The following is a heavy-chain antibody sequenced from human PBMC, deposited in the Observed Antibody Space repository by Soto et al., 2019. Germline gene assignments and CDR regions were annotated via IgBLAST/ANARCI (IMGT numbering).Heavy chain of an antibody. V-gene: IGHV4-61*01. D-gene: IGHD3-3*01. Sequence: PSETLSLTCTVSGGPVNSGSHWWSWIRQPPGKGLEWIGHIHHTGSTNYNPSLKSRVTISVDTSKNQFSLKLTSVTAADTAVYYCARDVTDFWSGHEGMDVWGQGTTVTVSS. CDR1: GGPVNSGSHW. CDR2: IHHTGST. J-gene: IGHJ6*02. CDR3: ARDVTDFWSGHEGMDV.